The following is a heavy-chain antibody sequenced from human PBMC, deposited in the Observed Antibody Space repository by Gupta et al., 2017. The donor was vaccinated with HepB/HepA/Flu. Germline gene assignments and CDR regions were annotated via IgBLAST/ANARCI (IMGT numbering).Heavy chain of an antibody. D-gene: IGHD4-17*01. V-gene: IGHV3-48*02. CDR2: IRKRNNKM. J-gene: IGHJ4*02. CDR3: ARDSVGDYGEPFDY. CDR1: GFTFISYG. Sequence: EVQLVESGGGLVQPGESLRLSCAASGFTFISYGMTWVRQAPGKGLEWISYIRKRNNKMHYADSVKGRVIISRDNARNSLYLQMNSLRDEDTAVYYCARDSVGDYGEPFDYWGQGTLVTVSS.